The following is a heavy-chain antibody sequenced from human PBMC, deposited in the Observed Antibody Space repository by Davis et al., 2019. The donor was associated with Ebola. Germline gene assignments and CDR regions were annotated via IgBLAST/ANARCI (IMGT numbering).Heavy chain of an antibody. V-gene: IGHV4-34*01. CDR3: ARGVALEWLPHDAFDI. Sequence: PSETLSLTCAVYGGSFSGYYWSWIRQPPGKGLEWIGEINHSGSTNYNPSLKRRVTISVDTSKNQFSLKLSSVTAADTAVYYCARGVALEWLPHDAFDIWGQGTMVTVSS. J-gene: IGHJ3*02. CDR1: GGSFSGYY. D-gene: IGHD3-3*01. CDR2: INHSGST.